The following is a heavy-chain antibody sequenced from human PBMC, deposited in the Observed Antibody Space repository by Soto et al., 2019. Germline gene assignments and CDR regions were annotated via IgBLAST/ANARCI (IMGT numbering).Heavy chain of an antibody. V-gene: IGHV3-21*01. CDR1: GFTFYSFS. CDR2: IDTTSNYI. D-gene: IGHD3-9*01. J-gene: IGHJ6*03. Sequence: EVQLVESGGCLVKPGESLRLSCAASGFTFYSFSMNWVRQAAGRGPEWVSSIDTTSNYIYYADSVRGRFTNSRENAKESLNLQLYSLRAEDTAVYYCVRDIGQYFRSGYMDVWGRGTTVTVSS. CDR3: VRDIGQYFRSGYMDV.